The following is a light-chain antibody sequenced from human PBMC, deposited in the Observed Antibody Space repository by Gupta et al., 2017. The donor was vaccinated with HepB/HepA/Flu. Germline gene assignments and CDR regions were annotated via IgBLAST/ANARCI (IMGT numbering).Light chain of an antibody. CDR1: SLRSYY. V-gene: IGLV3-19*01. Sequence: SSELTQDPAVSVALGQTVRITCKGDSLRSYYASWYQQKPGQAPVLVIYGKNNRPVGIPDRLSGSSSGNTASLTITGAQAEDEADYYCNSRDSSGNHHVVFGGGTKLTVL. J-gene: IGLJ2*01. CDR3: NSRDSSGNHHVV. CDR2: GKN.